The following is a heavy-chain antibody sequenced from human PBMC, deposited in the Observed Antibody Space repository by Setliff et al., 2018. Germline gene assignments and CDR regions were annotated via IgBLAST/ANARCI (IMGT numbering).Heavy chain of an antibody. CDR3: TKAGAWELLVHYFDC. J-gene: IGHJ4*02. CDR2: ISGSGGNT. D-gene: IGHD1-26*01. CDR1: GFTFSSYA. V-gene: IGHV3-23*01. Sequence: GGSLRLSCAASGFTFSSYAMSWVRQAPGKGLEWVSTISGSGGNTYYADSVKGRFTISRDNSKNTLYLQMNSLRAEDTAVYYCTKAGAWELLVHYFDCWGQGTLVTVSS.